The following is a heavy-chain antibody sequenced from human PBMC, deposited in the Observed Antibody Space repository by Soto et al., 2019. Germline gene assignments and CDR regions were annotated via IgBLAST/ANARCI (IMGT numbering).Heavy chain of an antibody. CDR2: INPANGNT. Sequence: QVQLDQSGAELKKPGASVNISCQASGFTFSDTLINWVRQGPGQRLEWMGWINPANGNTRYSESFQGRVTISSLSSASTAYVALSDLTSEDTAVYYCARDIVSVGPRANEAFDVWGQGTMITVSS. D-gene: IGHD1-1*01. J-gene: IGHJ3*01. CDR3: ARDIVSVGPRANEAFDV. CDR1: GFTFSDTL. V-gene: IGHV1-3*01.